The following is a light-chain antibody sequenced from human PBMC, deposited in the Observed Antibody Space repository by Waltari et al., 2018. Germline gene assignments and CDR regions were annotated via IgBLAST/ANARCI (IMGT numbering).Light chain of an antibody. Sequence: QLVVTQSPSASAPLGASVKLTCTLSSGHSSNVIAWLQQRPEKGPRYLMKVNSDGSHSKGDGIPDRFSGSSSGAERYLTISSLQSDEEADYYCQTGGHGTWVFGGGTKLTVL. CDR2: VNSDGSH. V-gene: IGLV4-69*01. CDR3: QTGGHGTWV. J-gene: IGLJ3*02. CDR1: SGHSSNV.